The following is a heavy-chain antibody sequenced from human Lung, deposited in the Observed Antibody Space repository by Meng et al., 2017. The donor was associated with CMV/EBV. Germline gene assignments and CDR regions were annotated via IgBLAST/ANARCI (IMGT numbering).Heavy chain of an antibody. CDR3: IGSIIVVKPATPYYFDY. D-gene: IGHD2-15*01. Sequence: GEXXKISCAASGFTLSSYWMHWVSQVPGKGLVWVARVISDRSGTRYEDSVNDRFTISRVNTMSTLSLQMNNLSAEDATVYDYIGSIIVVKPATPYYFDYWGQGXLVTVSS. J-gene: IGHJ4*02. CDR1: GFTLSSYW. V-gene: IGHV3-74*01. CDR2: VISDRSGT.